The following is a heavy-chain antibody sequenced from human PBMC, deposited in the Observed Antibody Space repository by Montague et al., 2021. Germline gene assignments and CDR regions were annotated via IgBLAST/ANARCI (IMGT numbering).Heavy chain of an antibody. Sequence: DPLSLPCAVSGGSFSAYYWDWIRQPPGKGLEWIGKIHHSGITYYNPSLNSRLTISLDTSKNQFSLKLNSVTAADTAVYFCARRSRLKSPVDYWGQGTLVTVSS. CDR1: GGSFSAYY. CDR3: ARRSRLKSPVDY. V-gene: IGHV4-34*01. CDR2: IHHSGIT. J-gene: IGHJ4*02.